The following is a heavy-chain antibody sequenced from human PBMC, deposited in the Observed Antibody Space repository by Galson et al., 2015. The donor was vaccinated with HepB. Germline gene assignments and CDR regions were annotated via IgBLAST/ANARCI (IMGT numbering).Heavy chain of an antibody. CDR2: IWYDGSNK. D-gene: IGHD6-19*01. CDR1: GFTFSSYG. CDR3: ARDRGRPTLASYSSGWYVY. V-gene: IGHV3-33*01. Sequence: LRLSCAASGFTFSSYGMHWVRQAPGKGLEWVAVIWYDGSNKYYADSVKGRFTISRDNSKNTLYLQMNSLRAEDTAVYYCARDRGRPTLASYSSGWYVYWGQGTLVTVSS. J-gene: IGHJ4*02.